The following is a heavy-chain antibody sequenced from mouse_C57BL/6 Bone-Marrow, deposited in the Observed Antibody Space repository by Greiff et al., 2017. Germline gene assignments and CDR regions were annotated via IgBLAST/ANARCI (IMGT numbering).Heavy chain of an antibody. Sequence: QVQLQQPGAELVMPGASVKLSCKASGYTFTSYWMHWVKQRPGQGLEWIGEIDPSDSYTNYNQKFKGKSTLTVDKSSSPAYMQLSSLTSEDSAVYYCARRRITTVGSSWYFDVWGTGTTVTVSS. CDR2: IDPSDSYT. V-gene: IGHV1-69*01. J-gene: IGHJ1*03. CDR3: ARRRITTVGSSWYFDV. CDR1: GYTFTSYW. D-gene: IGHD1-1*01.